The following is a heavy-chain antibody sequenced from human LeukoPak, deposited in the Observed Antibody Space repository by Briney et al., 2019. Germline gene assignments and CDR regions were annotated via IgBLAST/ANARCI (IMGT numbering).Heavy chain of an antibody. D-gene: IGHD3-22*01. CDR1: GYSFTSYY. V-gene: IGHV1-46*01. CDR3: ARALRQLYDSSGYSLDY. Sequence: ASVKVSCKASGYSFTSYYMHWVRQAPGQGLEWMGIINPSGGSTSYAQKFQGRVTMTRDTSTSTVYMELSSLRSEDTAVYYCARALRQLYDSSGYSLDYWGQGTLVTVSS. J-gene: IGHJ4*02. CDR2: INPSGGST.